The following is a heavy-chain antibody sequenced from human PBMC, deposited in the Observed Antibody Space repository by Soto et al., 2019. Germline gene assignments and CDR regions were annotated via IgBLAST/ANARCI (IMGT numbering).Heavy chain of an antibody. Sequence: PSETLSLTCTVSGGSISSSTYYWGWIRQPPGKGLERIGSIYYTGNTYYSPSLQSRVAISVDTSKKQFSLKLSSVTAADTATYFCARHVRAGYCSYTTCPLGFFDNWGQGTPVTVSS. D-gene: IGHD2-2*03. CDR3: ARHVRAGYCSYTTCPLGFFDN. V-gene: IGHV4-39*01. CDR1: GGSISSSTYY. J-gene: IGHJ4*02. CDR2: IYYTGNT.